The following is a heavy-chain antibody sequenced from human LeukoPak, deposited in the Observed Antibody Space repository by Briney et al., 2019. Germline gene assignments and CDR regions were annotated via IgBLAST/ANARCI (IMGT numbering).Heavy chain of an antibody. J-gene: IGHJ4*02. CDR1: GGSISSGDYS. CDR3: ARSPVGATVGAYYFDY. CDR2: IYHTGST. Sequence: SQTLSLTCAFSGGSISSGDYSWSWIRQPPGEALEWIGYIYHTGSTYYNPSLKSRVTISVDRSKNQFSLKLSSVTAADTAVYYCARSPVGATVGAYYFDYWGQGTLVTVSS. D-gene: IGHD1-26*01. V-gene: IGHV4-30-2*01.